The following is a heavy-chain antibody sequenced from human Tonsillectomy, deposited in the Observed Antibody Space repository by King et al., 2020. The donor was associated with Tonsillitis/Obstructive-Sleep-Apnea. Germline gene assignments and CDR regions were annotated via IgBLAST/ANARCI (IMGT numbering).Heavy chain of an antibody. CDR3: ARDAPHTSSSWYYFDS. V-gene: IGHV3-30*04. Sequence: VQLVESGGGVVQPGRSLRLSCAASGFTFSSYAMHWVRQAPGKGLEWVAVISYDGSNKYYADSVKGRFTISRDNSKNTLYLQMNSLRAEDTAVYYCARDAPHTSSSWYYFDSWGQGTLVTVSS. CDR2: ISYDGSNK. D-gene: IGHD6-13*01. J-gene: IGHJ4*02. CDR1: GFTFSSYA.